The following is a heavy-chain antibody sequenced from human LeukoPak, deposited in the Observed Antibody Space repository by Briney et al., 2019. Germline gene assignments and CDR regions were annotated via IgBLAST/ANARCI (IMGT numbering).Heavy chain of an antibody. Sequence: SVKVSCKASGGTFSSYAISGVRQAPGQGLAGMGGIIPIFGTANYAQKFQGRVTITTDESTSKAYMELSSLRSEDTAVYYCARDYYDILTSYFTYWYFDFWGRGTLVTVSS. V-gene: IGHV1-69*05. CDR1: GGTFSSYA. J-gene: IGHJ2*01. CDR3: ARDYYDILTSYFTYWYFDF. D-gene: IGHD3-9*01. CDR2: IIPIFGTA.